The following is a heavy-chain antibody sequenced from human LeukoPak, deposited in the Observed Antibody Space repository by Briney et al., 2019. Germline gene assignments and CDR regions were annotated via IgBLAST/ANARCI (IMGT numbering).Heavy chain of an antibody. D-gene: IGHD6-6*01. V-gene: IGHV3-15*01. Sequence: GGSLRLSCAASGFIFPNAFMNWVRQAPGKGLEWVGRIKSNSDGGAIDYAAPVKGRFTISRDNSKNTLYLQMNSLRAADTAVYYCARDKGTSYLSSFDYWGQGTLVTVSS. CDR2: IKSNSDGGAI. CDR3: ARDKGTSYLSSFDY. CDR1: GFIFPNAF. J-gene: IGHJ4*02.